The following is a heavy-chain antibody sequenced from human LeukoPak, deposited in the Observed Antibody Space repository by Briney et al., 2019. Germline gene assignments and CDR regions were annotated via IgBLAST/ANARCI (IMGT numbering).Heavy chain of an antibody. CDR2: ISYDGSNR. Sequence: GGSLRLSCAASGFTFSSYGMHWVRQAPGKGLEWVAVISYDGSNRYYADSVKGRFTISRDNSKNTLYLQMNSLRAEDTAVYYCAFGTTTSFDYWGQGTLVTVSS. CDR1: GFTFSSYG. V-gene: IGHV3-30*03. J-gene: IGHJ4*02. CDR3: AFGTTTSFDY. D-gene: IGHD1-7*01.